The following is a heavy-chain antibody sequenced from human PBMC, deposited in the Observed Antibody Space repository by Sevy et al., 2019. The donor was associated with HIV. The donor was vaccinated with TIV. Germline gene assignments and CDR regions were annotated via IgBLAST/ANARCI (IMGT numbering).Heavy chain of an antibody. J-gene: IGHJ4*02. CDR2: INTSGSN. Sequence: SETLSLTCSVSGDSFSSYFWAWIRQPAGKGLEWIGRINTSGSNNYNPFLKSRVTMSVDTSKSQFSLKVTSLTAADTAIYFCARSNWVTATDGFSKSYYFDYWGQGSLVTVSS. V-gene: IGHV4-4*07. D-gene: IGHD7-27*01. CDR3: ARSNWVTATDGFSKSYYFDY. CDR1: GDSFSSYF.